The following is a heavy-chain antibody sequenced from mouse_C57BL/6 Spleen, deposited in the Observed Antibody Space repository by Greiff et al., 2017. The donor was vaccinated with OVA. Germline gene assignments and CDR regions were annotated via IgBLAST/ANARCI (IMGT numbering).Heavy chain of an antibody. CDR1: GFTFSSYG. CDR2: ISSGGSYT. CDR3: ARQEGLYFDY. J-gene: IGHJ2*01. D-gene: IGHD3-3*01. V-gene: IGHV5-6*01. Sequence: EVQVVESGGDLVKPGGSLKLSCATSGFTFSSYGMSWVRQTPDKRLEWVATISSGGSYTYYPDSVKGRFTISRDNAKNTLYLQMSSLKSEDTAMYYCARQEGLYFDYWGQGTTLTVSS.